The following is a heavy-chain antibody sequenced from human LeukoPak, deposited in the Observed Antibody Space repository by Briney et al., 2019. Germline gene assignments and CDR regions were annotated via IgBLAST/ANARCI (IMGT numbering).Heavy chain of an antibody. CDR3: ARGTGWDCSSTSCYRWYFDR. CDR1: GGSLTGYS. V-gene: IGHV4-34*01. CDR2: INTSGST. J-gene: IGHJ2*01. Sequence: PESLSLTCPVFGGSLTGYSWSCVRQPPGNGLEWIGEINTSGSTTFNPSLKSGVTISLDTSQNQCSLKLSSVTAADTAVYYCARGTGWDCSSTSCYRWYFDRWGGGRLVTVSS. D-gene: IGHD2-2*01.